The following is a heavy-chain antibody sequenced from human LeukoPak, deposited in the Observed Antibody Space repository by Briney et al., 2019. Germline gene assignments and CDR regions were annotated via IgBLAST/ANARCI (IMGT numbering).Heavy chain of an antibody. D-gene: IGHD2-2*01. CDR1: GGSISSYY. J-gene: IGHJ4*02. CDR2: IYYSGSI. V-gene: IGHV4-59*01. CDR3: ARGYCSSTSCYPDY. Sequence: PSETLSLTCTVSGGSISSYYWSWIRQPPGKGLEWIGYIYYSGSINYNPSLKSRVTISVDTSKNQFSLKLSSVTAADTAVYYCARGYCSSTSCYPDYWGQGTLVTVSS.